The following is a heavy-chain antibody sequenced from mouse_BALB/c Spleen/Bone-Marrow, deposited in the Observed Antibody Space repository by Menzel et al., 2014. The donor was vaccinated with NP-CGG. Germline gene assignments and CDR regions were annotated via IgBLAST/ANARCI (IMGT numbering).Heavy chain of an antibody. CDR3: APNWDRGFAY. J-gene: IGHJ3*01. CDR1: GFDFSRYW. V-gene: IGHV4-1*02. D-gene: IGHD4-1*01. Sequence: EVKLLESGGGLVQPGGSLKLSCAASGFDFSRYWMSWVRQAPGKGLEWIGEINPDSSTINYTPSLKDKFIISRDNAKNTLYLQMSKVRSEDTALYYCAPNWDRGFAYWGQGTLVTGSA. CDR2: INPDSSTI.